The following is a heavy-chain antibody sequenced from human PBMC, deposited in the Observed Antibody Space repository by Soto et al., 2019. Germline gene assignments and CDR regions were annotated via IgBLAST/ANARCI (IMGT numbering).Heavy chain of an antibody. CDR2: ISGSGGST. Sequence: PGGSLRLSCAASGFTFSSYAMSWVRQAPGKGLEWVSAISGSGGSTYYADSVKGRSTISRDNSKNTLYLQMNSLRAEDTAVYYCAKESRFGVVIMVDYWGQGTLVTVSS. J-gene: IGHJ4*02. CDR3: AKESRFGVVIMVDY. CDR1: GFTFSSYA. D-gene: IGHD3-3*01. V-gene: IGHV3-23*01.